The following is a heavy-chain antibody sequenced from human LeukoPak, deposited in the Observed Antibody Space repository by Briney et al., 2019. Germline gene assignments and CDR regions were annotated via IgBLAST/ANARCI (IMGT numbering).Heavy chain of an antibody. J-gene: IGHJ4*02. Sequence: SETLSLTCTVSGGSIISNYWSWIRQPPGQGLEWIAYIHSSGYTNYNPSLKSRVTISVDTSKNQFSLKLSSVTAADTAVYYCARGGMGATPFFDYWGQGTLVTVSS. CDR1: GGSIISNY. V-gene: IGHV4-4*09. D-gene: IGHD1-26*01. CDR3: ARGGMGATPFFDY. CDR2: IHSSGYT.